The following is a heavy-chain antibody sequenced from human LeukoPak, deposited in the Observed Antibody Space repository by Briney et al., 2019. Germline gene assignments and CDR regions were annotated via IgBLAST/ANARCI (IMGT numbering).Heavy chain of an antibody. D-gene: IGHD3-3*01. Sequence: GGSLRLSCAASGFTFSSYAMSWVRQAPGKGLEWVSAISGSGGNTYYADSVKGRFTISRDNSKNTLYLQMNSLRAEDTAVYYCAKDVQVYDFWSGSDAFDIWGQGTMVTVSS. J-gene: IGHJ3*02. CDR3: AKDVQVYDFWSGSDAFDI. CDR2: ISGSGGNT. V-gene: IGHV3-23*01. CDR1: GFTFSSYA.